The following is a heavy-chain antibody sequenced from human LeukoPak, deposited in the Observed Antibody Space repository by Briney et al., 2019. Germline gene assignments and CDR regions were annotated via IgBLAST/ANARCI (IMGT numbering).Heavy chain of an antibody. V-gene: IGHV3-9*01. Sequence: PGGSLRLSCAASGFTFDDYAMHWVRQAPGKGLEWVSGISWNSGSIGYADSVKGRFTISRDNAKNSLYLQMNGLRAEDTALYYCAKSKASGTYSQNFDYWGRGTLVTVSS. CDR3: AKSKASGTYSQNFDY. D-gene: IGHD1-26*01. CDR2: ISWNSGSI. CDR1: GFTFDDYA. J-gene: IGHJ4*02.